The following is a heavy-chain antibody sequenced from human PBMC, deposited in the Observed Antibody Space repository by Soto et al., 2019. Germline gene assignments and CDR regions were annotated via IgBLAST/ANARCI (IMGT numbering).Heavy chain of an antibody. CDR2: ISAHNGNT. D-gene: IGHD1-1*01. CDR3: ARGRYGDY. J-gene: IGHJ4*02. Sequence: QVHLVQSGAEVKKPGASVKVSCKASGYTFTSYGITWVRQAPGQGLEWMGWISAHNGNTDYAQKLQGRVIVTRDTSPSTAYMGLRSLISDATAVYYCARGRYGDYWGQGALVTVSS. CDR1: GYTFTSYG. V-gene: IGHV1-18*01.